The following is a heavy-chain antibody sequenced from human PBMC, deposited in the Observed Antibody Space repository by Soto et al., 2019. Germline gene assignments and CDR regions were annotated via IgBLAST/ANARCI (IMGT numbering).Heavy chain of an antibody. CDR1: GGSISSKSHY. V-gene: IGHV4-39*01. Sequence: PSETLSLTCTVSGGSISSKSHYWGWVRQPPGKGLEWIASSHYTGNTYYNRALKSRVTISVDTSKNEFSLNLRFVTAADTAVYYCATWHEREHAYDVWGLGTTVTVSS. D-gene: IGHD1-1*01. CDR3: ATWHEREHAYDV. J-gene: IGHJ3*01. CDR2: SHYTGNT.